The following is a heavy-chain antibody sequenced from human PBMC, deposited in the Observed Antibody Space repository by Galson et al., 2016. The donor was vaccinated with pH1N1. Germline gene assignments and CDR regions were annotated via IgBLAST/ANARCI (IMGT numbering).Heavy chain of an antibody. V-gene: IGHV2-70*01. CDR2: IDWDDDK. CDR3: ARLDYGDYSGYFEY. J-gene: IGHJ4*02. D-gene: IGHD4-17*01. CDR1: GFSLSTSGMC. Sequence: PALVKPTQTLTLTCTFSGFSLSTSGMCVSWIRQPPGKALEWLALIDWDDDKYYSTSLKTRLTSSKDTSKKQVVLTMTNMGPVDTATYYCARLDYGDYSGYFEYWGQGTLVTVSS.